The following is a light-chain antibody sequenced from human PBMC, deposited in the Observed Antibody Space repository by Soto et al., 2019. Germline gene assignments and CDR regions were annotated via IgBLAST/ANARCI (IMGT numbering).Light chain of an antibody. CDR2: RNN. CDR3: AAWDDSSET. J-gene: IGLJ1*01. CDR1: SSNIGSNY. Sequence: QSVLTQPPSASGTPGQRVTISCSGSSSNIGSNYVYWYQQLPGTAPKLLIYRNNQRPSGVPDRFSGSKSGTSASLAISGLRSEDEADYYCAAWDDSSETFGTGTKAPS. V-gene: IGLV1-47*01.